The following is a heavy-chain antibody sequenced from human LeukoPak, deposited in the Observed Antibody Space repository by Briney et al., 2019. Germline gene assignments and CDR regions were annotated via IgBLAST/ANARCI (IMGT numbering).Heavy chain of an antibody. D-gene: IGHD4-17*01. CDR3: ARDSATTVTEY. Sequence: PGGSLRLSCAASGFTVSSNYMSWVRQAPGKGLEWVSVIYSGGSTYYVDSMKGRFTISRDNSKNTLYLQMNSLRAEDTAVYYCARDSATTVTEYWGQGTLVTVSS. CDR1: GFTVSSNY. J-gene: IGHJ4*02. CDR2: IYSGGST. V-gene: IGHV3-66*01.